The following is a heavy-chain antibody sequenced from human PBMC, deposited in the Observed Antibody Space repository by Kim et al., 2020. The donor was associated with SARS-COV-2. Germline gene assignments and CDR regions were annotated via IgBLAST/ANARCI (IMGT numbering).Heavy chain of an antibody. V-gene: IGHV4-34*01. CDR3: ARGRKVGGYDYYYYYYGMDV. Sequence: SETLSLTCAVYGGSFSGYYWSWIRQPPGKGLEWIGEINHSGSTNYNPSLKSRVTISVDTSKNQFSLKLSSVTAADTAVYYCARGRKVGGYDYYYYYYGMDVWGQGTTVTVSS. D-gene: IGHD5-12*01. J-gene: IGHJ6*02. CDR1: GGSFSGYY. CDR2: INHSGST.